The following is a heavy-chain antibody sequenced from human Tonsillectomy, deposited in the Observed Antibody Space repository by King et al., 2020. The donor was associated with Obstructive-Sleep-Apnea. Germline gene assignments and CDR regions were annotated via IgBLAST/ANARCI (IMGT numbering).Heavy chain of an antibody. J-gene: IGHJ6*02. V-gene: IGHV1-18*01. CDR2: ITAYNGNT. CDR3: ARSPLPTMPYNMDV. Sequence: VQLVESGAEVKKSGASVKVSCKASGYTFSSYGVSWVRQAPGQGLEWMGWITAYNGNTNYAQKLQGRVTMTTDTSTNTAYMELRSLRSDDTAFYYCARSPLPTMPYNMDVWGQGTTVTVSS. D-gene: IGHD2-2*01. CDR1: GYTFSSYG.